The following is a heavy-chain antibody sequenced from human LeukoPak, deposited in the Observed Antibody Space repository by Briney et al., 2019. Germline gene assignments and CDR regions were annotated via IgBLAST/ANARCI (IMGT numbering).Heavy chain of an antibody. CDR1: GFTFSSYG. V-gene: IGHV3-33*01. Sequence: PGGSLRLSCAASGFTFSSYGMHWVRQAPGKGLEWVAVIWYDGSNKYYADSVKGRFTISRDNSKNTLYLQMNSLRAEDTAVYYCSGSSSWYPSYFVYWGQGTLVTVSS. CDR2: IWYDGSNK. CDR3: SGSSSWYPSYFVY. J-gene: IGHJ4*02. D-gene: IGHD6-13*01.